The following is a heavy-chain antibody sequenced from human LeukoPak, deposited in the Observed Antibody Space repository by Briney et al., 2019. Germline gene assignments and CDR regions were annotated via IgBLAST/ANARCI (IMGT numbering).Heavy chain of an antibody. Sequence: PSETLSLTSTVSGYSISSGYYWGWIRQPPGKGLEWIGSMYHSGSTYYNPSLKSRVTISVDSSKNQFSLKLSSVTAADTAVYYCARDRRAAAGLNWFDPWGQGTLVTVSS. CDR3: ARDRRAAAGLNWFDP. J-gene: IGHJ5*02. CDR1: GYSISSGYY. CDR2: MYHSGST. D-gene: IGHD6-13*01. V-gene: IGHV4-38-2*02.